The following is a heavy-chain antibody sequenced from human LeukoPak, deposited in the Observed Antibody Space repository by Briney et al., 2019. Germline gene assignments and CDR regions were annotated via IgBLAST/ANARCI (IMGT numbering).Heavy chain of an antibody. CDR3: ASFGDIVVVPAADYDY. Sequence: SETLSLTCTVSGGSISSSSYYWGWIRQPPGKGLEWIGSIYYSGSTYYNPSLKSRVTISVDTSKIQFSLKLSSVTAADTAVYYCASFGDIVVVPAADYDYWGQGTLVTVSS. V-gene: IGHV4-39*07. D-gene: IGHD2-2*01. CDR2: IYYSGST. J-gene: IGHJ4*02. CDR1: GGSISSSSYY.